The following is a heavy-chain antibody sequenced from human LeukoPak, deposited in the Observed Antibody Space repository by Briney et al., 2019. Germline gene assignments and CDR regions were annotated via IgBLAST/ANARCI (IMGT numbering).Heavy chain of an antibody. V-gene: IGHV3-11*01. D-gene: IGHD2-15*01. CDR2: ISSSGSTI. CDR1: GGSFSGYY. J-gene: IGHJ6*02. Sequence: PSETLSLTCAVYGGSFSGYYWSWIRQPPGKGLEWVSYISSSGSTIYYADSVKGRFTISRDNAKNSLYLQMNSLRAEDTAVYYCARGSVVVVVAAIPRPYYYGMDVWGQGTTVTVSS. CDR3: ARGSVVVVVAAIPRPYYYGMDV.